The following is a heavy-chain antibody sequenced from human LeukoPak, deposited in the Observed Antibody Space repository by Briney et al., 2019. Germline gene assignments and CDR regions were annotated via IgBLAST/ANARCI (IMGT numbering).Heavy chain of an antibody. CDR1: GYIFTSYW. CDR2: IYPGDSDT. D-gene: IGHD3-22*01. Sequence: GGSLQISCKGSGYIFTSYWIGWVRPLPGKGLEWMGTIYPGDSDTRYSPSFQGQVTISADKSISTAYLQWSSLKGSDTAMYYCARAPYYYDTSGYYFGYWGQGTLVTVSS. CDR3: ARAPYYYDTSGYYFGY. V-gene: IGHV5-51*01. J-gene: IGHJ4*02.